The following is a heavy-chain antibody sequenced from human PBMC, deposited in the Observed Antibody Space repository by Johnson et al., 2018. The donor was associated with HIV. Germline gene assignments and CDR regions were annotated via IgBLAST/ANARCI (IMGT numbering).Heavy chain of an antibody. CDR3: ATGGLQFLEWLPHDAFDI. J-gene: IGHJ3*02. Sequence: MQLVESGGGLVQPGRSLRLSCAASGFTFSSYDMHWVRQATGKGLEWVSAIGTAGDTYYPGTVKGRFTISRENAKNSLYLQMNSLRAGDTAVYYCATGGLQFLEWLPHDAFDIWGQGTMVTVSS. V-gene: IGHV3-13*01. CDR1: GFTFSSYD. CDR2: IGTAGDT. D-gene: IGHD3-3*01.